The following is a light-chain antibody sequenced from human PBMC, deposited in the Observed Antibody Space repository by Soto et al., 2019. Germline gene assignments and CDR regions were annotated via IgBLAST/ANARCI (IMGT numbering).Light chain of an antibody. CDR1: SSDVGGYNY. J-gene: IGLJ1*01. V-gene: IGLV2-14*03. Sequence: QSALTQPASVSGSPGQSITISCTGTSSDVGGYNYVSWYQHHPGKAPKLMIYDVSNRPSGVSNRFSGSKSGNTASLTISGLQPEDEADYYCRSYTTNTIPQLVFGTGTKLNVL. CDR2: DVS. CDR3: RSYTTNTIPQLV.